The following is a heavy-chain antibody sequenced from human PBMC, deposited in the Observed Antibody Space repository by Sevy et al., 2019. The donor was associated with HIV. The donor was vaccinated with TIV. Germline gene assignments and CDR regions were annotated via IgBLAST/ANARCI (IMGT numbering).Heavy chain of an antibody. Sequence: GGSLRLSCAASGFTFSNYWMHWVRQAPGKGLVWVSRIKTDGSNRDSADSVKGRFFTSRDNAKNLLYLQMNSLRAEDTAVYYCAREGDTVLVPTAVDAFDFWGQGTMVTVSS. CDR1: GFTFSNYW. CDR3: AREGDTVLVPTAVDAFDF. D-gene: IGHD2-2*01. J-gene: IGHJ3*01. V-gene: IGHV3-74*01. CDR2: IKTDGSNR.